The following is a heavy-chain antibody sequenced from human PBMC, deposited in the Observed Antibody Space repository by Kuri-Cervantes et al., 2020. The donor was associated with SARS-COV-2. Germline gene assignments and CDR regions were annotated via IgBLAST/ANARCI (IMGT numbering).Heavy chain of an antibody. CDR2: ISSNGDST. D-gene: IGHD3-3*01. CDR3: ARVSRSGYLDY. V-gene: IGHV3-64*02. CDR1: GFTFSNYA. J-gene: IGHJ4*02. Sequence: GESLKISCAASGFTFSNYAMYWVRQAPGKGLEYVSAISSNGDSTYYADSVKGRFTMSRDNSKNTLYLQMGSPRAEDMAVYYCARVSRSGYLDYWGQGTLVTVSS.